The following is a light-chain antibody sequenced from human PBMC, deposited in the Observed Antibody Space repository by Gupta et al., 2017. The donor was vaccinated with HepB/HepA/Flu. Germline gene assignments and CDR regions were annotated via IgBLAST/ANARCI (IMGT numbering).Light chain of an antibody. Sequence: QSVLTQPPSVSAAPGQKVTISCSGSSSNIGNNYVSWYQQLPGTAPKLLIYENDKRPSGIPDRFSGSKSGTSATRTITGLQTGDEADYYCGTWDSSLKVVVFGGGTRLTVL. J-gene: IGLJ2*01. CDR2: END. V-gene: IGLV1-51*02. CDR3: GTWDSSLKVVV. CDR1: SSNIGNNY.